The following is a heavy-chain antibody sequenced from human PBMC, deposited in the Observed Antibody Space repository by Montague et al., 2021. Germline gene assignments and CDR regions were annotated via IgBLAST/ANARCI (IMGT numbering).Heavy chain of an antibody. CDR2: INHSVSA. CDR1: GGSPSFYF. D-gene: IGHD6-19*01. Sequence: SETLSLTCGLSGGSPSFYFWAWIRQTPGKGLAWIGNINHSVSAKYNPSRKNRVSISVSTSNNQFFLDLTSVTAADTAMYFCARGLFGTVNGQYSGGWYYFDKSGQGTLVTV. J-gene: IGHJ4*02. V-gene: IGHV4-34*01. CDR3: ARGLFGTVNGQYSGGWYYFDK.